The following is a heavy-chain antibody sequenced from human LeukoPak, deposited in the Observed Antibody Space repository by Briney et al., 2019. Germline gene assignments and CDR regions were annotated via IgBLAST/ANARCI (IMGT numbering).Heavy chain of an antibody. CDR1: GFTFSSYG. Sequence: GGSLRLSCAASGFTFSSYGMHWVRQAPGKGLEWVAVIWYDGSNKYYADSVKGRFTISRDNSKNTLYLQMNSLRAEDTAVYYCARDKPITMIVEYYFDYWGQGTLVTVSS. CDR3: ARDKPITMIVEYYFDY. CDR2: IWYDGSNK. V-gene: IGHV3-33*01. J-gene: IGHJ4*02. D-gene: IGHD3-22*01.